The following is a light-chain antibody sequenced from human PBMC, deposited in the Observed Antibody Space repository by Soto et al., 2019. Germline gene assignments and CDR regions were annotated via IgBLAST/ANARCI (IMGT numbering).Light chain of an antibody. Sequence: QSVLTQPPSVSGAPGQRVTISCTGSSSHIGAGYDVHWYQQLTGTAPILLIYGNINRPPGDPDRFSGSKSGTSASLAITGRQSEDEAAYYSQSYDSSLSGWVFGGGTDLTVL. V-gene: IGLV1-40*01. CDR3: QSYDSSLSGWV. CDR1: SSHIGAGYD. CDR2: GNI. J-gene: IGLJ3*02.